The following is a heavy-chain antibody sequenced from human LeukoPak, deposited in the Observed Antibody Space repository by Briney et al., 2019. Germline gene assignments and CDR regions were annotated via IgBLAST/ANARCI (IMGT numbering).Heavy chain of an antibody. CDR2: INHSGST. Sequence: SETLSLTCAVYGGSFSGYYWSWIRQPPGKGLELIGEINHSGSTNYNPSLKSRVTISVDTSKNQFSLKLSSVTAADTAVYYCARGHYGIDPWGQGTLVTVSS. D-gene: IGHD3-16*01. CDR3: ARGHYGIDP. CDR1: GGSFSGYY. V-gene: IGHV4-34*01. J-gene: IGHJ5*02.